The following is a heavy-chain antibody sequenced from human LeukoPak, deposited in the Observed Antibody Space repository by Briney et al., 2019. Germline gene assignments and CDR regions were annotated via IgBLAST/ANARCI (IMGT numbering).Heavy chain of an antibody. CDR1: GGSISSYY. D-gene: IGHD6-13*01. CDR3: ARHPQWAATGSFDS. CDR2: IHYTGST. V-gene: IGHV4-59*08. Sequence: SETLSLTCTVSGGSISSYYWSWIRQPPGKGLEWIGYIHYTGSTNYNPSLESRVTISVDTSKNQLSLRLSSVTAAHTAVYYCARHPQWAATGSFDSWGQGTLVTVSS. J-gene: IGHJ4*02.